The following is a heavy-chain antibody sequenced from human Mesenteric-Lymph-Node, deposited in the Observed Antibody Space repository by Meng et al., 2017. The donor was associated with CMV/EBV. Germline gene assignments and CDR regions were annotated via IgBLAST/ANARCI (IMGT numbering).Heavy chain of an antibody. CDR1: GYSFTNHW. CDR3: ARHPGLALAGTHSDY. V-gene: IGHV5-51*01. CDR2: IYPDDSDT. J-gene: IGHJ4*02. D-gene: IGHD6-13*01. Sequence: KVSCKGSGYSFTNHWIGWVRQMPGKGLEWMGIIYPDDSDTRYSPSFRGQVTISADKSITTAYLQWTSLKASDTAMYYCARHPGLALAGTHSDYWGQGTLVTVSS.